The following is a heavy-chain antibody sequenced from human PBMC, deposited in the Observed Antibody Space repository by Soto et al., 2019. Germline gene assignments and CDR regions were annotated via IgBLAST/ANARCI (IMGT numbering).Heavy chain of an antibody. Sequence: ESGGGLVQPGGSLRLSCAAPGFTFSNYAMSWVRQAPGKGLEWVSTIRGGGITTYYADPVKGRFTISRDNSKNTLYLQMNSLRVEDTAVYYCAKGGTGSIDWFDPWGQGTLVTVSS. V-gene: IGHV3-23*01. CDR2: IRGGGITT. D-gene: IGHD1-1*01. CDR1: GFTFSNYA. J-gene: IGHJ5*02. CDR3: AKGGTGSIDWFDP.